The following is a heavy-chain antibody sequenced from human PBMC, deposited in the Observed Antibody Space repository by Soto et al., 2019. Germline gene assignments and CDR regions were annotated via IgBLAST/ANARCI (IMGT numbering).Heavy chain of an antibody. Sequence: GASVKVSCKASGGTFSSYAISWVRQAPGQGLEWMGGIIPIFGTANYAQKFQGRVTITADESTSTAYMELSSLRSEDTAVYYCAIGPLKYYYDSSGYFAFRGQRTLVTVSS. D-gene: IGHD3-22*01. CDR3: AIGPLKYYYDSSGYFAF. J-gene: IGHJ4*02. CDR2: IIPIFGTA. V-gene: IGHV1-69*13. CDR1: GGTFSSYA.